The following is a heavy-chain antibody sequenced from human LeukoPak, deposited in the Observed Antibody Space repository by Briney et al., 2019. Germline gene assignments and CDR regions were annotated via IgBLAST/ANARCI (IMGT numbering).Heavy chain of an antibody. CDR2: IDRSGSSI. J-gene: IGHJ4*02. CDR3: ARGRGYSDY. Sequence: GGSLRLSCAASGFTFSDHYMSWIRQAAGKGLEWVSYIDRSGSSIYYADSVKGRFTISRDNAKNSLYLQMNSLRAEDTAVYYCARGRGYSDYWGQGTLVTVSS. CDR1: GFTFSDHY. V-gene: IGHV3-11*01. D-gene: IGHD5-12*01.